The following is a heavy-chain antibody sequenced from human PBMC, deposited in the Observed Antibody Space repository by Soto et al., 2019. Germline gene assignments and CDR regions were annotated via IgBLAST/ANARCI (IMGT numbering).Heavy chain of an antibody. D-gene: IGHD3-22*01. CDR1: GFNFSKYA. CDR2: ISVGAGST. J-gene: IGHJ3*01. CDR3: ARDGDDNSLPDAFDL. V-gene: IGHV3-23*01. Sequence: VRSLRLSYAASGFNFSKYAMTWVRQAPGKGLEWVSTISVGAGSTYYAGSVKGRFTITRDNSKSTLYLQMNSLRVEDTAVYYCARDGDDNSLPDAFDLWGQGTKVTVTS.